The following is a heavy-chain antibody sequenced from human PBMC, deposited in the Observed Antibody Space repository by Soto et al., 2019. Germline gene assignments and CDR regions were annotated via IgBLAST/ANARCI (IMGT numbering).Heavy chain of an antibody. D-gene: IGHD6-13*01. CDR1: GGTFSSYA. CDR3: ARPRYEAAAGNYFDY. Sequence: SVKVSCKASGGTFSSYAISWVRQAPGQGLEWMGGIIPIFGTTNYAQKFQGRVTMTRDTSTSTVYMELSSLRSEDTAVYYCARPRYEAAAGNYFDYWGQGTPVTVSS. CDR2: IIPIFGTT. J-gene: IGHJ4*02. V-gene: IGHV1-69*05.